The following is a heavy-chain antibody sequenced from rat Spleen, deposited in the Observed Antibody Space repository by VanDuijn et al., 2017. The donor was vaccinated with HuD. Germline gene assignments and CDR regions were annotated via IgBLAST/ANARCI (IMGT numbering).Heavy chain of an antibody. J-gene: IGHJ3*01. CDR3: TTVLQGHGFAY. CDR1: GFTFSDYG. D-gene: IGHD1-1*01. Sequence: EVQLVESGGGLVQPGKSLKLSCAASGFTFSDYGMAWVRQSPKKGLEWVASISNTGGSIYYPDSVKGRFTISRHNTQNTLYLQMNSLRSEDTATYYCTTVLQGHGFAYWGQGTLVTVSS. V-gene: IGHV5S23*01. CDR2: ISNTGGSI.